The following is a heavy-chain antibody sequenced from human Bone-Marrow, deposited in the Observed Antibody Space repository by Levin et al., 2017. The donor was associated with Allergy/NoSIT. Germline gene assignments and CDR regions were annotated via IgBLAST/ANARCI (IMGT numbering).Heavy chain of an antibody. CDR1: GFNFGGYW. J-gene: IGHJ6*02. CDR2: IKPDGSEK. V-gene: IGHV3-7*01. CDR3: ARFDV. Sequence: GGSLRLSCAASGFNFGGYWMTWVRQTPGKGLEWVANIKPDGSEKKYVDSVKGRFTISRDNAENSLFLDMDNLKAEDTAVYYCARFDVWSQGTTVAVSS.